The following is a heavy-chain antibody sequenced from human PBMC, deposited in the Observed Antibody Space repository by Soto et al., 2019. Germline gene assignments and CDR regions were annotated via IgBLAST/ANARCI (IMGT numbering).Heavy chain of an antibody. CDR3: ASRTMGYGSGSYYDY. Sequence: PSETLSLTCTVSCGSISSGGYYWSWIRQHPGKGLERIGYIYYSGSTYYNPSLKSRVTISVDTSKNQFSLKLSSVTAADTAVYYCASRTMGYGSGSYYDYWGQGTLVTVSS. J-gene: IGHJ4*02. D-gene: IGHD3-10*01. CDR1: CGSISSGGYY. V-gene: IGHV4-31*03. CDR2: IYYSGST.